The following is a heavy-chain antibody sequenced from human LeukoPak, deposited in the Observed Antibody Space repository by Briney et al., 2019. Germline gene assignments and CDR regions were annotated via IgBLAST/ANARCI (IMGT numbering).Heavy chain of an antibody. CDR3: ARGRKGSWLGGVDY. V-gene: IGHV4-59*01. CDR1: GGSISSYY. J-gene: IGHJ4*02. D-gene: IGHD3-10*01. Sequence: SETLSLTCTVSGGSISSYYWSWIRQPPGKGLEWIGYIYYSGSTNYNPSLKSRVTISVDASKNQFSLKLSSVTAADTAVYYCARGRKGSWLGGVDYWGQGTLVTVSS. CDR2: IYYSGST.